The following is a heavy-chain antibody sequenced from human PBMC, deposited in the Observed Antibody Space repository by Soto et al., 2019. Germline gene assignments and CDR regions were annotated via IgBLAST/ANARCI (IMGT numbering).Heavy chain of an antibody. V-gene: IGHV1-18*01. Sequence: QVHLVQSGAEAKKPGASVKVSCQGSGYTFTSYGLTWVRQATGQGLEWMGWISAHNGITDYAQKLLGRLTVTRDTSTSTAYMELRRLRSDDTAVYYCARGSYVDYWGQGALVTVSS. CDR1: GYTFTSYG. CDR3: ARGSYVDY. D-gene: IGHD3-10*01. J-gene: IGHJ4*02. CDR2: ISAHNGIT.